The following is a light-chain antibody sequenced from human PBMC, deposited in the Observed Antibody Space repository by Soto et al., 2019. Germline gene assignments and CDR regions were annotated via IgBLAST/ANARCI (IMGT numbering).Light chain of an antibody. V-gene: IGKV3-11*01. CDR1: QRVGTY. CDR3: QHRSKA. CDR2: DAY. Sequence: EIVLTQSPATLSLFPGERATLSCRASQRVGTYLALYQQKPGQAPRLLIFDAYNRASGIPARFSGSGSGTDFTLTISSLEPEDLAVYYCQHRSKAFGQGTRLEIQ. J-gene: IGKJ5*01.